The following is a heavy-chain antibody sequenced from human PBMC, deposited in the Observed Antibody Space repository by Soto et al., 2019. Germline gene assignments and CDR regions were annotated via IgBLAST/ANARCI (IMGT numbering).Heavy chain of an antibody. CDR3: ARDNWGIPLDI. CDR2: VVYSGNT. Sequence: SETLSLTLTVSGGCFSSGDYNWSLIRQPPVKGLECVGYVVYSGNTRYNPSLKSRLSISLDKSKNLFSLRLTSVTAADTAVYYCARDNWGIPLDIWGHRTMVT. CDR1: GGCFSSGDYN. J-gene: IGHJ3*02. D-gene: IGHD7-27*01. V-gene: IGHV4-30-4*01.